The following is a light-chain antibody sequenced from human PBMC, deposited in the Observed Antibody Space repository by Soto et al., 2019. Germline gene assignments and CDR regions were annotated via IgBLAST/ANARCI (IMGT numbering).Light chain of an antibody. V-gene: IGKV3-20*01. CDR3: QHYGSSPPYS. CDR1: RSVSRSY. CDR2: GAF. J-gene: IGKJ2*01. Sequence: IVLTQSPDTLSLSPGERATLYCRASRSVSRSYLAWYQHNAGQAPRLLISGAFNRATDIPDRFSGSESGTDFPITISRLEPEDSAVYYCQHYGSSPPYSFGRATQLEL.